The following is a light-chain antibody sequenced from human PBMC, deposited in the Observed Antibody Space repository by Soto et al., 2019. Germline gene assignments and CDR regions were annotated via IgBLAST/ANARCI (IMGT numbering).Light chain of an antibody. V-gene: IGLV2-8*01. J-gene: IGLJ2*01. CDR3: SSYAGSNNLI. CDR2: EVS. Sequence: QSALTQPPSASGSPGQSVTISCTGTNSDVGGYNYVSWYQQHPGKAPKLMIYEVSKRPSGVPDRLSGSKSGNTASLTVSGLQAEDEADYYCSSYAGSNNLIFGGGTKLTVL. CDR1: NSDVGGYNY.